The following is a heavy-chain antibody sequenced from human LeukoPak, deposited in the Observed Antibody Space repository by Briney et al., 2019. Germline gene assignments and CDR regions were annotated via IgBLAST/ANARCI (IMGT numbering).Heavy chain of an antibody. CDR1: GGSISSGGYY. J-gene: IGHJ4*02. Sequence: PSQTLSLTCTVSGGSISSGGYYWTWIRQFPGKGLEWIGYIYHSGDTHYNPSLKSRVTISVDTSKNQFSLKLNSVTAADAAMYYCASTAAGTASFDYWGQGTLVTVSS. CDR3: ASTAAGTASFDY. D-gene: IGHD6-13*01. V-gene: IGHV4-31*03. CDR2: IYHSGDT.